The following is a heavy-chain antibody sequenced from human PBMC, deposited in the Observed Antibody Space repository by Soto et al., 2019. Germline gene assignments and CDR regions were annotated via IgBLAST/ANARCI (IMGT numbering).Heavy chain of an antibody. V-gene: IGHV4-34*01. D-gene: IGHD4-17*01. CDR1: GGSFSGYY. Sequence: PSETLSLTCAVYGGSFSGYYWSWIRQPPGKGLEWIGEINHSGSTNYNPSLKSRVTISVDTSKNQFSLKLSSVTAADTAVYYCARLTYGDSLRYYDYWGQGTLVTVSS. J-gene: IGHJ4*02. CDR2: INHSGST. CDR3: ARLTYGDSLRYYDY.